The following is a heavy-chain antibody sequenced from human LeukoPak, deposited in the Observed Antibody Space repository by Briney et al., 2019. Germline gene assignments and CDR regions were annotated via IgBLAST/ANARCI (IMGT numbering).Heavy chain of an antibody. D-gene: IGHD1-1*01. J-gene: IGHJ4*02. CDR3: GSSPRWGQLRFDY. V-gene: IGHV3-11*03. CDR1: GFTFSDYY. CDR2: ISSSSTNT. Sequence: GGSLRLSCAVSGFTFSDYYMSWIRQAPGKGLEWVSYISSSSTNTNYADSVKGRFTISRDNAKNSLYLQMNSLRADDTAVYFCGSSPRWGQLRFDYWGQGTLVTVSS.